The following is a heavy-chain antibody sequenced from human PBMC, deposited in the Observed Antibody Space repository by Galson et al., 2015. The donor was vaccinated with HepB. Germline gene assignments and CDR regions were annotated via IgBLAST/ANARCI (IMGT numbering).Heavy chain of an antibody. D-gene: IGHD2-21*01. CDR1: GFRFSDYY. Sequence: SLRLSCAASGFRFSDYYMAWIRQAPGKGLEWISCISTSSDYTNYADSVKGRFTISRDNAQNSLFLQMNTLRVEDTAVYYCARDLRPHCGTRCYLTFDYWGQGILVTVSS. CDR2: ISTSSDYT. J-gene: IGHJ4*02. CDR3: ARDLRPHCGTRCYLTFDY. V-gene: IGHV3-11*06.